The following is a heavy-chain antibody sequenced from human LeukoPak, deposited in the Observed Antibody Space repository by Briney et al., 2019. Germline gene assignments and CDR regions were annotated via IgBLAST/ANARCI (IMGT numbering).Heavy chain of an antibody. V-gene: IGHV3-74*01. CDR1: GFIFSSYW. CDR3: ARRFSRDGYNYPNSKEYWYFDL. J-gene: IGHJ2*01. D-gene: IGHD5-24*01. CDR2: INSDGSST. Sequence: GGPLRLSCAASGFIFSSYWMHWVRQAPGKGLVWVSRINSDGSSTSYAESVKGRFTISRDNAKNTLYLQMNSLRAEDTAVYYCARRFSRDGYNYPNSKEYWYFDLWGRGTLVTVSS.